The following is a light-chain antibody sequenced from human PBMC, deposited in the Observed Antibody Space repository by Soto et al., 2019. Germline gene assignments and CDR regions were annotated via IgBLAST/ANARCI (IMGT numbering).Light chain of an antibody. Sequence: QCVLTQPPSVSGAPGQRVTISCTGSSSNIGAGYDVHWYQQLPGTAPKLLIYGNSNRPSGVPDRFSGSKSGTSASLAITGLQAEDEADYYCQSYDSSLSADVFGTGTKVTVL. V-gene: IGLV1-40*01. CDR2: GNS. J-gene: IGLJ1*01. CDR3: QSYDSSLSADV. CDR1: SSNIGAGYD.